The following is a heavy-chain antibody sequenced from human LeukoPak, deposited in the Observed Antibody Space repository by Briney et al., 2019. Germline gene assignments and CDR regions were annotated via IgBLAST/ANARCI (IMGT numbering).Heavy chain of an antibody. V-gene: IGHV3-23*01. CDR2: ISERGGST. Sequence: GGSLRLSCAASGFTFSTYAMTWVRQAPGKGLELVSYISERGGSTTYADSVKGRYTISKEPSLNTLYMQMNNLKAEDTAVYFCAKRGVVIRGILVIGYHQEAYHYDFWGQGVLVTVSS. CDR1: GFTFSTYA. D-gene: IGHD3-10*01. J-gene: IGHJ4*02. CDR3: AKRGVVIRGILVIGYHQEAYHYDF.